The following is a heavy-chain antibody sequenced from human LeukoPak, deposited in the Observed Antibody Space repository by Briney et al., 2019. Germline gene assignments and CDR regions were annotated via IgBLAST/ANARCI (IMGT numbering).Heavy chain of an antibody. CDR3: ATDPSNYYDSSDYYYVYYFDY. V-gene: IGHV3-23*01. J-gene: IGHJ4*02. Sequence: PGGSLRLSCAASGFTFSTYAMSWVRQAPGKGLEWGSAISGSGVGTYYADSVKGRVTISRDNSKNTLFLQMSSLRAEDTAVYYCATDPSNYYDSSDYYYVYYFDYWGQGTLVTVSS. D-gene: IGHD3-22*01. CDR2: ISGSGVGT. CDR1: GFTFSTYA.